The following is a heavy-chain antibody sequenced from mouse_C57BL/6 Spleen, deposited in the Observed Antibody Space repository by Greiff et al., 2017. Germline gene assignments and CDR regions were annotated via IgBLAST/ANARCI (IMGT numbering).Heavy chain of an antibody. V-gene: IGHV1-55*01. D-gene: IGHD3-2*02. CDR2: IYPGSGST. CDR1: GYTFTSYW. Sequence: QVQLQQPGAELVKPGASVKMSCKASGYTFTSYWITWVKPRPGQGLEWIGDIYPGSGSTNYNEKFQSKATLTVETSSSTAYMQLRSLPSEDSAVYYDARWGTDSSGWYFDVWGTGTTVTVSS. J-gene: IGHJ1*03. CDR3: ARWGTDSSGWYFDV.